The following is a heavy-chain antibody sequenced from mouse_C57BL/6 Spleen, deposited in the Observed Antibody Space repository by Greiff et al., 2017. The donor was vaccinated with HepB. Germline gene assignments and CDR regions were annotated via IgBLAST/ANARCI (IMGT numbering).Heavy chain of an antibody. CDR1: GYAFSSSW. CDR2: IYPGDGDT. CDR3: AREELGGIYYGNYGYFDY. J-gene: IGHJ2*01. V-gene: IGHV1-82*01. D-gene: IGHD2-1*01. Sequence: QVQLQQSGPELVKPGASVKISCKASGYAFSSSWMNWVKQRPGKGLEWIGRIYPGDGDTNYNGKFKGKATLTADKSSSTAYMQLSSLTSEDSAVYFCAREELGGIYYGNYGYFDYWGQGTTLTVSS.